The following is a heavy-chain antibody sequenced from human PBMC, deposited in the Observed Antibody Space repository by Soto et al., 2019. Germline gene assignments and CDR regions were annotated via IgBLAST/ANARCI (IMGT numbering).Heavy chain of an antibody. J-gene: IGHJ4*02. D-gene: IGHD3-16*01. CDR3: FRGGVTSRIFDY. CDR2: IFPDDSDT. CDR1: GYIIKNYW. V-gene: IGHV5-51*01. Sequence: PGESLKISCKASGYIIKNYWIGWVRQMPGQGLEWMGIIFPDDSDTRYSPSFQGHVTISVDKSISTAYVQWSSLKASDSAIYYCFRGGVTSRIFDYWGQGTLVTVSS.